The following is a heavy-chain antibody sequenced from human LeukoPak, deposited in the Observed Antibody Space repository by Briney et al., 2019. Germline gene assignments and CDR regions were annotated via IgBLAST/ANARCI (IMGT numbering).Heavy chain of an antibody. CDR1: GFTFSSYS. J-gene: IGHJ4*02. D-gene: IGHD6-19*01. Sequence: GGSLRLSCAASGFTFSSYSMNWVRQAPGKGLEWVSSISSSSSYIYYADSVKGRFTISRDNAKNSLYLQMNSLSAEDTAVYYCARDDLAVAGMGLDWGQGTLVTVSS. CDR3: ARDDLAVAGMGLD. CDR2: ISSSSSYI. V-gene: IGHV3-21*01.